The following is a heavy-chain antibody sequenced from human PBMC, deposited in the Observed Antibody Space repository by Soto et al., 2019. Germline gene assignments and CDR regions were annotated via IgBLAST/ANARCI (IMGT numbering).Heavy chain of an antibody. CDR3: ARRLATTVSALGY. CDR2: ISENGDRQ. CDR1: GLTFTSSS. D-gene: IGHD4-17*01. Sequence: GGSLRLSCTASGLTFTSSSFHWVRQAPGKGLEWVAVISENGDRQYSTESVRGRFLISRDSSKNTVYLQMNSLRPEDTGVYFCARRLATTVSALGYWGQGTLVTVSS. V-gene: IGHV3-30-3*01. J-gene: IGHJ4*02.